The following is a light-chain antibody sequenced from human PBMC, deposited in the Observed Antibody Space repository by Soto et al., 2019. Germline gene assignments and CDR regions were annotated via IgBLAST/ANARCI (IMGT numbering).Light chain of an antibody. V-gene: IGKV1-5*03. CDR3: QQYNSSTT. CDR1: QSISSW. CDR2: KAS. Sequence: DIQMTQSPSTLSASVGDRVTITCRASQSISSWLAWYQQKPGKAPKLLIYKASSLESGVPSRFSGSGSGIEFTLTISSLQPDDFATYYCQQYNSSTTFGQGTKVEIK. J-gene: IGKJ1*01.